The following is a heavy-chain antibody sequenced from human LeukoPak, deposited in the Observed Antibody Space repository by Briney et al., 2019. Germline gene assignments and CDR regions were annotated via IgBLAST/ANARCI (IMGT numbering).Heavy chain of an antibody. Sequence: GESLKICCNGAGYSFTNYWIGGGRQMPGKGLGLVGISDPGDSDTRYSPHFQGQVTISADKSISTAYLQWSSLKASDTATYYCATPGDSYGDSLDYWGQGTLVTLSS. CDR1: GYSFTNYW. CDR3: ATPGDSYGDSLDY. CDR2: SDPGDSDT. J-gene: IGHJ4*02. D-gene: IGHD4-17*01. V-gene: IGHV5-51*01.